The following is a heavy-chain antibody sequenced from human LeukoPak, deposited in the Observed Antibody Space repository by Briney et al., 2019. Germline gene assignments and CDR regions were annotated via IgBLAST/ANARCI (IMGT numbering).Heavy chain of an antibody. CDR1: GFTFDDYA. V-gene: IGHV3-43*02. J-gene: IGHJ5*02. CDR2: ISGDGGST. D-gene: IGHD6-13*01. CDR3: AKELSSSWYNWFDP. Sequence: GGSLRLSCAASGFTFDDYAMHWVRQAPGKGLEWVSLISGDGGSTYYADSVKGRFTISRDNSKNTLYLQMNSLRAEDTAVYYCAKELSSSWYNWFDPWGQGTLVTVSS.